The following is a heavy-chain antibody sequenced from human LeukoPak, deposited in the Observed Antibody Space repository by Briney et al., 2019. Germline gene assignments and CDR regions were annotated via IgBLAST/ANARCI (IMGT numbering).Heavy chain of an antibody. CDR3: AELGITMIGGV. V-gene: IGHV3-23*01. CDR2: ISGSGHNT. CDR1: GFTFSNYG. Sequence: SGGSLRLSCAASGFTFSNYGMNWVRQAPGKGLEWVSAISGSGHNTYYADSVKGRFTISRDNSKNTLYLQMNSLRAEDTAVYYCAELGITMIGGVWGKGTTVTISS. J-gene: IGHJ6*04. D-gene: IGHD3-10*02.